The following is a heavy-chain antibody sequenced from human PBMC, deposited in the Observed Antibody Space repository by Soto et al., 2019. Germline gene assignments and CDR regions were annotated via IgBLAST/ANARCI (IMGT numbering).Heavy chain of an antibody. CDR1: GGTFISYA. D-gene: IGHD4-17*01. V-gene: IGHV1-69*06. CDR2: IIPIFGTA. CDR3: ARSKPTVTPIYYFDY. J-gene: IGHJ4*02. Sequence: GASVKVSCKASGGTFISYAISWVRQAPGQGLEWMGGIIPIFGTANYAQKFQGRVTITADKSTSTAYMELSSLRSEDTAVYYCARSKPTVTPIYYFDYWGQGTLVTVS.